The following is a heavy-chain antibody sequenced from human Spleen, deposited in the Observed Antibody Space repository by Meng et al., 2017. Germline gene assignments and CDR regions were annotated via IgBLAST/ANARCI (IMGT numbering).Heavy chain of an antibody. CDR1: GGSFSDYY. D-gene: IGHD4-11*01. V-gene: IGHV4-34*04. Sequence: LQQWGQALLKPSGTLSLACVVFGGSFSDYYWRWIRQPRGKGLEWIGEIKHSGSTNHNPSLESRATTSVATSQNNLSLKLSSVTAADTAVYYCARGPTTMAHDFDYWGQGSLVTVSS. J-gene: IGHJ4*02. CDR3: ARGPTTMAHDFDY. CDR2: IKHSGST.